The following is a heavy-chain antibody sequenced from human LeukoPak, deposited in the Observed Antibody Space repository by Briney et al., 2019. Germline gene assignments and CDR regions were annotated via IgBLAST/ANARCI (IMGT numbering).Heavy chain of an antibody. V-gene: IGHV3-30*18. CDR2: ISSYGNNN. CDR1: GFTFKTYG. J-gene: IGHJ5*02. CDR3: AKAAYCTSTSCHFSGYAQRPLDP. D-gene: IGHD2-2*01. Sequence: GGSLRLSCVAPGFTFKTYGIHWVRHAPDKGLEGVAGISSYGNNNDYSASVKGRLHISRHNSKNTLYLQMNSLRAEDTAVYYCAKAAYCTSTSCHFSGYAQRPLDPWGQGTLVTVSS.